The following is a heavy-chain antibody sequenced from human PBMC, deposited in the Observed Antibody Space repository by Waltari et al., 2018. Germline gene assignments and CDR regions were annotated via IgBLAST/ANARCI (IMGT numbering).Heavy chain of an antibody. CDR3: VYSIFGVVKFNGWFDP. Sequence: QVQLVQSGAEVKKPGSSVKVSCKASGGTFSSYAISWVRQAPGQGLEWMGGIIPIFGTANYAQKFQGRVTITADKSTSTAYMELSSLRSEDTAVYYCVYSIFGVVKFNGWFDPWGQGTLVTVSS. CDR2: IIPIFGTA. V-gene: IGHV1-69*14. J-gene: IGHJ5*02. CDR1: GGTFSSYA. D-gene: IGHD3-3*01.